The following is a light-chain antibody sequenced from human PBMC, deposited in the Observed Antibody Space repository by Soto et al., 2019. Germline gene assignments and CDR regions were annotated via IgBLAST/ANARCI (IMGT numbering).Light chain of an antibody. V-gene: IGKV3-11*01. CDR2: DAS. Sequence: IVLTQSPATLSLSPGERATLSCRASQSVSRYLAWYQQRPGQAHRLLIYDASNRATGVPVRFSGSGSGTDFTLTISSLEPEDFAVYYCQQRNDWRRGTFGQGTRLDIK. J-gene: IGKJ5*01. CDR3: QQRNDWRRGT. CDR1: QSVSRY.